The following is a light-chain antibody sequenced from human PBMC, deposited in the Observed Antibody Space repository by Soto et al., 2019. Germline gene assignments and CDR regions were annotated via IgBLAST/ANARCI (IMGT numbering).Light chain of an antibody. Sequence: QSALTQPPSASGSPGQSVTISCTGTSSDIGAYNYVSWFQQHPGEAPKLIISEGNKRPSGVPDRFSGSKSGNTASLTVSGLQAEDEADYYCTSYGGRDNLMFGGGTKVTVL. CDR2: EGN. J-gene: IGLJ3*02. V-gene: IGLV2-8*01. CDR3: TSYGGRDNLM. CDR1: SSDIGAYNY.